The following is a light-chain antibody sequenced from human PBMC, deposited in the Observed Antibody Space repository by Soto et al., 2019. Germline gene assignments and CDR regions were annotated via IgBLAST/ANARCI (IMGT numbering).Light chain of an antibody. Sequence: EILLTQSPGTRPLSPGERATLSCRASQSVSSSYLAWYQQKPGQAPRLLIYGASSRANGIPDRISGSGSGTDFTLTISRLEPADFAAYYCQQYGSSPPWTFGQGTKVDIK. V-gene: IGKV3-20*01. CDR3: QQYGSSPPWT. J-gene: IGKJ1*01. CDR2: GAS. CDR1: QSVSSSY.